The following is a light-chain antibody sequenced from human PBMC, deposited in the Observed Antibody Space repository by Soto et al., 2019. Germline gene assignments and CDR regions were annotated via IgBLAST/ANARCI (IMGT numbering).Light chain of an antibody. Sequence: QSVLTQPPSASGTPGQRVTFSCSGSTSNIGSNAVNWYQQLPGTAPKLLIYSNDCRPSGVPDRFSGSKSGTSASLAISGLQSEDEADYYCTAWDDSLNGRLFGGGTKLTVL. CDR2: SND. CDR3: TAWDDSLNGRL. V-gene: IGLV1-44*01. J-gene: IGLJ2*01. CDR1: TSNIGSNA.